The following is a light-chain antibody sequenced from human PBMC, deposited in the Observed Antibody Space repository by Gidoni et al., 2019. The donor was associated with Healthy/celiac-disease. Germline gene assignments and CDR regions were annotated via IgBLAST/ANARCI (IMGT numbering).Light chain of an antibody. J-gene: IGKJ4*01. CDR2: AAS. CDR3: QQSYSTPHT. CDR1: QSISSY. V-gene: IGKV1-39*01. Sequence: DIQMTQSPSSLSASVGDRVTITCRASQSISSYLNWYQQRPGKAPRLLIYAASSLESGVPSRFSGSGSGTVFTLTISSLQPGDFATYYCQQSYSTPHTFGGGTKVEIK.